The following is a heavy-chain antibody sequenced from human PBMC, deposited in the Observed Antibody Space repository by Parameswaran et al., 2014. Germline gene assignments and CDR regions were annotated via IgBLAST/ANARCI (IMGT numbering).Heavy chain of an antibody. J-gene: IGHJ6*02. D-gene: IGHD4-17*01. CDR2: ISAYNGNT. V-gene: IGHV1-18*01. Sequence: WVRQAPGQGLEWMGWISAYNGNTNYAQKLQGRVTMTTDTSTSTAYMELRSLRSDDTAVYYCARDWRGTVTTSTQYYYYGMDVWGQGTTVTVSS. CDR3: ARDWRGTVTTSTQYYYYGMDV.